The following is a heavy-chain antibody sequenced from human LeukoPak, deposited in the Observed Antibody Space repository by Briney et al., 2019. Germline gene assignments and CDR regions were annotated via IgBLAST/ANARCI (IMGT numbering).Heavy chain of an antibody. J-gene: IGHJ6*02. Sequence: GRSLRLSCAASGFTFNSYGMHWVRQAPGKGLEWVSLISGDGADTYYVDSVKGRFTISRDNSKNSLHLQMNSLRTEDSALYYCAKDSLPGGLAVAGSDDGLDVWGQGTTVTVSS. CDR2: ISGDGADT. V-gene: IGHV3-43*02. D-gene: IGHD6-19*01. CDR1: GFTFNSYG. CDR3: AKDSLPGGLAVAGSDDGLDV.